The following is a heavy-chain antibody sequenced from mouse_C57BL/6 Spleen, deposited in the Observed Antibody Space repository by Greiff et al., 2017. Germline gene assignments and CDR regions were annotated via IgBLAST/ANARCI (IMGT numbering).Heavy chain of an antibody. J-gene: IGHJ3*01. CDR3: ARSAELGRAWFAY. Sequence: VQLQQSGPELVKPGASVKISCKASGYTFTDYYMNWVKQSHGKSLEWIGDINPNNGGTSYNQKFKGKATLTVDKSSSTAYMELRSLTSEDSAVDYCARSAELGRAWFAYWGQGTLVTVSA. CDR2: INPNNGGT. CDR1: GYTFTDYY. D-gene: IGHD4-1*01. V-gene: IGHV1-26*01.